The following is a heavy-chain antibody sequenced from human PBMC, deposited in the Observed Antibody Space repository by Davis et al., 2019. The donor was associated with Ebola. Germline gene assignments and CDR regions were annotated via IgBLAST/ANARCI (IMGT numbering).Heavy chain of an antibody. CDR2: IKQDGSQK. J-gene: IGHJ4*02. Sequence: PRRSLRPSCPPSGSTFIGHWTSWVRQAPGKGLEWVANIKQDGSQKYYVDSVTGRFTIPRNNAKNSLRLQMKSLRAEDTAVYFCVKYFNYAFEWWGRGTLVTVSS. D-gene: IGHD2/OR15-2a*01. CDR1: GSTFIGHW. V-gene: IGHV3-7*03. CDR3: VKYFNYAFEW.